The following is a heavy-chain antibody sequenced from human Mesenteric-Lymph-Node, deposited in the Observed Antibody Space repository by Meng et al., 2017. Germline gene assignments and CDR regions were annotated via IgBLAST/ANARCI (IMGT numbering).Heavy chain of an antibody. Sequence: VQLVESGGGLVKPGGSLRLSCSASGFSFSDYSMTWIRQAPGKGLERVSAISGSGGSTYYADSVKGRFTISRDNSKNTLYVQMNSLRAEDTAVYYCASPGKAVAGTGYWGQGTLVTVSS. V-gene: IGHV3-23*04. D-gene: IGHD6-19*01. CDR1: GFSFSDYS. J-gene: IGHJ4*02. CDR2: ISGSGGST. CDR3: ASPGKAVAGTGY.